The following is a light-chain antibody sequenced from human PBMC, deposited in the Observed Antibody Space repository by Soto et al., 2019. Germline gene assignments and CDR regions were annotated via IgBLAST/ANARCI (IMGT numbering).Light chain of an antibody. Sequence: DIQMTQSPPSLSASVGDRVTIACRASQNITDFLNWYQKTAGKAPKLLIYGASRLPSGIPSRFSGSGSGTDFTLTISGLQPEDFATYYYQHSYTTLTFGGGTKVEI. CDR2: GAS. CDR1: QNITDF. CDR3: QHSYTTLT. J-gene: IGKJ4*01. V-gene: IGKV1-39*01.